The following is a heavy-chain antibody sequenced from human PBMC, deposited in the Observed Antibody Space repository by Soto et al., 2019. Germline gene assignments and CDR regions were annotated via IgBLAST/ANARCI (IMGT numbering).Heavy chain of an antibody. Sequence: DVQLLESGGGLVQPGGSLRLSCTASGFTFSNYAMSWVRQAPGKGLAWVSSMSGSGGRTYYADSVKGRFTISRDNSKKTLDLHMSSLRAEDTAFYYCAKEPNYDFWSGYRYFDSWGQGSLVTVSS. CDR1: GFTFSNYA. J-gene: IGHJ4*02. D-gene: IGHD3-3*01. CDR2: MSGSGGRT. V-gene: IGHV3-23*01. CDR3: AKEPNYDFWSGYRYFDS.